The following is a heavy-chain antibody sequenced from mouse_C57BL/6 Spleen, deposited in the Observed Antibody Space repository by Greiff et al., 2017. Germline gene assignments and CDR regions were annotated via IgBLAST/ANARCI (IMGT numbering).Heavy chain of an antibody. CDR2: INPSSGYT. Sequence: QVQLQQSGAELARPGASVKMSCKASGYTFTSYTMHWVKQRPGQGLEWIGYINPSSGYTKYNQKFKDKATLTADKSSSTAYMQLSSLTSEDSAVYYCARRGLYYGSSGYYFDYWGQGTTLTVSS. V-gene: IGHV1-4*01. D-gene: IGHD1-1*01. J-gene: IGHJ2*01. CDR1: GYTFTSYT. CDR3: ARRGLYYGSSGYYFDY.